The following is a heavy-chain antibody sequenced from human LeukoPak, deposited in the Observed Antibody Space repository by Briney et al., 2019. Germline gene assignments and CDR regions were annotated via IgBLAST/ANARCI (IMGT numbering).Heavy chain of an antibody. D-gene: IGHD1-26*01. J-gene: IGHJ4*02. Sequence: GESLRISCKGSGYTFTSYWIGWVRQMPGKNLEWMGIIYPGDSDTRYSPSFQGQVTTSADKSLCTASLQWSSLKASDTAMYYCARHEAYYGSLGFDYWGQGTLVSVSS. V-gene: IGHV5-51*01. CDR2: IYPGDSDT. CDR1: GYTFTSYW. CDR3: ARHEAYYGSLGFDY.